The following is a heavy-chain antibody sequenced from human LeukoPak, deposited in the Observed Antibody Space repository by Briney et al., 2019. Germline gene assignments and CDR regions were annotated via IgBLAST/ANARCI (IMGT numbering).Heavy chain of an antibody. J-gene: IGHJ5*02. CDR1: GGSISSSNW. D-gene: IGHD6-19*01. CDR3: ARDRTTVAGRVGPGFDP. V-gene: IGHV4-4*02. CDR2: IYHSGST. Sequence: SETLSLTCAVSGGSISSSNWWSWVRQPPGKGLEWIEEIYHSGSTNYNPSLKSRVTISVDKSKNQFSLKLSSVTAADTAVYYCARDRTTVAGRVGPGFDPWGQGTLVTVSS.